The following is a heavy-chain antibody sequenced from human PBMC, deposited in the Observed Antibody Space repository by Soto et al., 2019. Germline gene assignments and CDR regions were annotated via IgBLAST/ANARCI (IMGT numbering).Heavy chain of an antibody. Sequence: GASVKVSCKASGGTFSSYAISWVRQAPGQGLEWMGGIIPIFGTANYAQKFQSRVTITADESTSTAYMELSSLRSEDTVVYYCARDSIFAGSSWSLGYWGQGTLVTVSS. D-gene: IGHD6-13*01. CDR1: GGTFSSYA. CDR2: IIPIFGTA. J-gene: IGHJ4*02. CDR3: ARDSIFAGSSWSLGY. V-gene: IGHV1-69*13.